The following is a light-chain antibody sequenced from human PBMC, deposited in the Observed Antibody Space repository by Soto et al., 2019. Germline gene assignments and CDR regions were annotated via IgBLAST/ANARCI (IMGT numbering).Light chain of an antibody. J-gene: IGKJ4*01. V-gene: IGKV3-11*01. Sequence: SQSASTLSLSTGERATLSCRASQSVSSYLAWYQQKPGQAPRLLIYDASNRATGIPARFSGSGSGTDFTLTISSLEPEDFAVYYCQQRSNWPLTFAGGTKVAIK. CDR2: DAS. CDR3: QQRSNWPLT. CDR1: QSVSSY.